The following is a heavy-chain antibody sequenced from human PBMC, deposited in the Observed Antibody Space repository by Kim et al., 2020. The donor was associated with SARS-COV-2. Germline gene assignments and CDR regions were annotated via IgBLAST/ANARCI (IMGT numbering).Heavy chain of an antibody. CDR2: ISGSGSST. V-gene: IGHV3-23*01. D-gene: IGHD2-15*01. CDR1: EFTFSSYV. Sequence: GGSLRLSCVASEFTFSSYVMNWFRQAPGKGPEWVSGISGSGSSTHYADSVKGRFTISRDNSKNTLYLQMNSLRAEDTAIYVCAKSQHSLYYYGMDVWGQGTTVTVSS. J-gene: IGHJ6*02. CDR3: AKSQHSLYYYGMDV.